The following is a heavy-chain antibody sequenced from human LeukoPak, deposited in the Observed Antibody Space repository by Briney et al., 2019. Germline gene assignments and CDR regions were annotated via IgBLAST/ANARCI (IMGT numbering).Heavy chain of an antibody. J-gene: IGHJ5*02. CDR1: DDSMRSYF. D-gene: IGHD3-16*01. CDR2: IYTSGST. V-gene: IGHV4-4*09. CDR3: AREGGAPYVPWFDP. Sequence: SETLSLTCTVSDDSMRSYFWSWIRQPPGKGLEWIGYIYTSGSTNYNPSLKSRVTISVDTSKNQFSLKLSSVTAADTAVYYCAREGGAPYVPWFDPWGQGTLVTVSS.